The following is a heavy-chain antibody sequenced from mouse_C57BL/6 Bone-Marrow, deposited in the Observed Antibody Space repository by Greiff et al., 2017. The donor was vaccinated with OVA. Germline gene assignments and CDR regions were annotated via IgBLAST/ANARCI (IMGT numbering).Heavy chain of an antibody. Sequence: QVQLQQPGAELVMPGASVKLSCKASGYTFTSYWMHWVKQRPEQGLEWIGEIDPSDSYTNYNQKFKGKSTLTVDKSSSTAYMQLSSLTSEDSAVYYCARWDYDYDYDVWGTGTTVTVSS. D-gene: IGHD2-4*01. V-gene: IGHV1-69*01. J-gene: IGHJ1*03. CDR2: IDPSDSYT. CDR1: GYTFTSYW. CDR3: ARWDYDYDYDV.